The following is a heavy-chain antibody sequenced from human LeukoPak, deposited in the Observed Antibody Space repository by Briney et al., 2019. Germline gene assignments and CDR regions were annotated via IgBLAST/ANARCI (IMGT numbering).Heavy chain of an antibody. Sequence: GASVKVSCKASGSTFTSYGITWVRQAPGQGLEWMGWISAYNGNTNYAQKLQGRVTMTTDTSTSTAYMELRSLRSDDTAVYYCARDLYGANYYGSGSCFDYWGQGTLVTVSS. D-gene: IGHD3-10*01. V-gene: IGHV1-18*01. CDR2: ISAYNGNT. CDR1: GSTFTSYG. CDR3: ARDLYGANYYGSGSCFDY. J-gene: IGHJ4*02.